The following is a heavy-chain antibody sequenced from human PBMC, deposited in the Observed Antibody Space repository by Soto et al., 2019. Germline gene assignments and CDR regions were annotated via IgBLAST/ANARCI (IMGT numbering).Heavy chain of an antibody. Sequence: VKVSCKASGYTFSAQYMHWVRQAPGQGLEWMGWINSRNGDTKYARDFQGSVTMTRHTSINTAYMELRSQTSEDTAIYYCARGTGSSWFDLWGQGTLVT. D-gene: IGHD3-10*01. CDR3: ARGTGSSWFDL. V-gene: IGHV1-2*02. CDR1: GYTFSAQY. J-gene: IGHJ5*02. CDR2: INSRNGDT.